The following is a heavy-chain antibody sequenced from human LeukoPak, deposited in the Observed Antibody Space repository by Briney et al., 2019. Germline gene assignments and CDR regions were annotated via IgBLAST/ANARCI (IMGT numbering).Heavy chain of an antibody. J-gene: IGHJ5*02. D-gene: IGHD4-11*01. CDR1: GYTFTGYY. CDR2: ITPNIVST. V-gene: IGHV1-2*06. Sequence: GASVTVSCKASGYTFTGYYMHWVRQAPGQGLEWMGRITPNIVSTNYAQKVQGRVTMTRDTSISTGYMELSRLRSDDTAVYYCARTTVTTNWFDPWGQGTLVTVSS. CDR3: ARTTVTTNWFDP.